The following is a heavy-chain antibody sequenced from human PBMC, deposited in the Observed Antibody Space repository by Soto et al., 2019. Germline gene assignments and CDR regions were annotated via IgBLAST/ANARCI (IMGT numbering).Heavy chain of an antibody. V-gene: IGHV4-39*07. D-gene: IGHD6-19*01. CDR2: IYHSGST. CDR1: GGSISSSSYY. J-gene: IGHJ6*02. Sequence: SETLSLTCTVSGGSISSSSYYWGWIRQPPGKGLEWIGSIYHSGSTYYNPSLKSRVTISVDTSKNQFSLKLSSVTAADTAVYYCARDPSSGWTLGGMDVWGQGTTVTVSS. CDR3: ARDPSSGWTLGGMDV.